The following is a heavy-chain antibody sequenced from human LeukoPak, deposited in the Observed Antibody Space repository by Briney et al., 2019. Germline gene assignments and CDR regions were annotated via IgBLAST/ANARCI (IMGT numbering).Heavy chain of an antibody. J-gene: IGHJ5*02. CDR2: INPSGGST. V-gene: IGHV1-46*01. D-gene: IGHD6-19*01. CDR1: GYTFTRHY. CDR3: ARERGVAVAGEGVDP. Sequence: ASVKVSCKASGYTFTRHYIQWARQAPGQGLEWMGIINPSGGSTSYAQKFQGGVTLTRDTSTSTVYMELSSLRSEDTAVYYCARERGVAVAGEGVDPWGQGTLVTVSS.